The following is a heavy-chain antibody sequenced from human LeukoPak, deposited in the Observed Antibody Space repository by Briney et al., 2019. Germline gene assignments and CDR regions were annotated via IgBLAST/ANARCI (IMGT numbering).Heavy chain of an antibody. V-gene: IGHV3-53*05. CDR2: IYSGGST. Sequence: GGSLRLSCEAPGFPARSNSLSWVRQAPGKGLEWVSVIYSGGSTYYADSVKGRFTISRDNSKNTLYLQVNSLRAEDTAVYYCARDRYRSGWYGDFDCWGQGTLVTVSS. J-gene: IGHJ4*02. CDR1: GFPARSNS. CDR3: ARDRYRSGWYGDFDC. D-gene: IGHD6-19*01.